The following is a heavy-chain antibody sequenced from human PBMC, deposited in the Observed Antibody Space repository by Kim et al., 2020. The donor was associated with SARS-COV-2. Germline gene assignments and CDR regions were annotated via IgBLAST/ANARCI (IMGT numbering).Heavy chain of an antibody. J-gene: IGHJ4*02. D-gene: IGHD4-17*01. CDR3: TRRVGHYGNFDY. Sequence: GGSLRLSCAASGFTFSDHYMDWVRQAPGKGLEWVGRTRNKANSYTKEYAASGKGRFTITRDDSKNSLYLKMNSPKTEDTALYYCTRRVGHYGNFDYWGQGTLVTVSS. V-gene: IGHV3-72*01. CDR2: TRNKANSYTK. CDR1: GFTFSDHY.